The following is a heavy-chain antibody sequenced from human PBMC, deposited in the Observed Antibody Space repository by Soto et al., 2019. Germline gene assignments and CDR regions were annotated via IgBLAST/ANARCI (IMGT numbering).Heavy chain of an antibody. V-gene: IGHV3-7*05. Sequence: GGSLRLSCAASGFTFSSYWMSWVRQAPGKGLEWVANIKQDGSEKYYVDSVKGRFTISRDNAKNSLYLQMNSLRAEDTAVYYCARADYYDSSGPDYWGQGTLVTVSS. CDR2: IKQDGSEK. CDR3: ARADYYDSSGPDY. J-gene: IGHJ4*02. CDR1: GFTFSSYW. D-gene: IGHD3-22*01.